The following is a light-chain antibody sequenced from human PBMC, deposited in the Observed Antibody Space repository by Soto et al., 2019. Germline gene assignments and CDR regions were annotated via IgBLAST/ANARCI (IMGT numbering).Light chain of an antibody. J-gene: IGKJ4*01. CDR3: QQYNNWGLS. CDR1: ENVGTN. Sequence: IVMTQSPATLSVSPGEGVTLSCRASENVGTNLAWYQQKPGQAPRLLMYGSSTRATGIPATFRGSGSGTEFTLAIRSLQSEDSAVYYCQQYNNWGLSFGGGTKVEIK. V-gene: IGKV3D-15*01. CDR2: GSS.